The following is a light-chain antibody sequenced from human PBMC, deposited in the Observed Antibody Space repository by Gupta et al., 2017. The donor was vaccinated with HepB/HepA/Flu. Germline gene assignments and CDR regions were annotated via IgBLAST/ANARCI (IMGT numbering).Light chain of an antibody. Sequence: QSVLTQPPSVSEAPRQRVTISCSGSSSNIGNNAVNWYQQLPGKAPKLLIYYDDLLPSGVSDRFSGSKSGTSVSLAISGLQSEDEADYYCAAWDDSLHGVVFGGGTKLTVL. J-gene: IGLJ2*01. CDR1: SSNIGNNA. CDR3: AAWDDSLHGVV. CDR2: YDD. V-gene: IGLV1-36*01.